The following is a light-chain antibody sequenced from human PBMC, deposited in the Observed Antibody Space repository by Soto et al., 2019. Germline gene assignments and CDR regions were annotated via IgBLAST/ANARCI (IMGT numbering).Light chain of an antibody. CDR3: QQSNSFPFA. CDR2: ASS. Sequence: DIQMTQSPSSVSASVGDSVTITCRASQGISRWLAWYQQKPGKAPKLLIYASSSLQSWVPSRFSGSGSGTDFTLAISSLQPEDFATYYCQQSNSFPFAFGPGNKVDI. J-gene: IGKJ3*01. V-gene: IGKV1-12*01. CDR1: QGISRW.